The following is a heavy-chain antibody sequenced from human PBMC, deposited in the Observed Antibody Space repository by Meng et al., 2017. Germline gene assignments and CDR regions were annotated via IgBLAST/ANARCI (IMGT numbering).Heavy chain of an antibody. D-gene: IGHD3-22*01. CDR2: ISTSGTTI. CDR1: GFTFSDYE. CDR3: ARGHYYASGGYYYIAFDI. J-gene: IGHJ3*02. V-gene: IGHV3-48*03. Sequence: GESLKISCAASGFTFSDYEMNWVRQAPGKGLEWVSYISTSGTTIHYADSVKGRFTISRDNAKKSLYLQMNSLRAEDTALYSCARGHYYASGGYYYIAFDIWGHGTVVTVSS.